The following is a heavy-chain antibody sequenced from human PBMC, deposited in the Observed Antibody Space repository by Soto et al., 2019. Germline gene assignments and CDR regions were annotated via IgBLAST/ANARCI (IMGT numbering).Heavy chain of an antibody. CDR1: GVSLNSGHYY. V-gene: IGHV4-39*01. CDR2: IYYDEST. D-gene: IGHD2-15*01. J-gene: IGHJ4*02. Sequence: SETLSLTCTVSGVSLNSGHYYWVWIRQSPGKGLAWIASIYYDESTYYNPSLKSRVTISTDKPKNQFSLTLKSVTAADTAVYYCGKVLIGATRHTDVDSWGQGALVTVSS. CDR3: GKVLIGATRHTDVDS.